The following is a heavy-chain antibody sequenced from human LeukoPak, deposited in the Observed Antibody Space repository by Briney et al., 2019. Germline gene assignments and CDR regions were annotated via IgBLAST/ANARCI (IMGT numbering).Heavy chain of an antibody. CDR3: VRNSNNFDY. J-gene: IGHJ4*02. V-gene: IGHV3-74*01. CDR2: INSDGSST. CDR1: GFTFSSYW. Sequence: PGGSLRLSCAASGFTFSSYWMRWVRQAPGKGLVWVSRINSDGSSTSNADSVKGRFTISRDNAKNTLYLQMNSLRAEDTAVYYCVRNSNNFDYWGQGTLVTVSS. D-gene: IGHD6-13*01.